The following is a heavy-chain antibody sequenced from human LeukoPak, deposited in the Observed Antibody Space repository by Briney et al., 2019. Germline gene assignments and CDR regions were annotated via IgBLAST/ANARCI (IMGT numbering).Heavy chain of an antibody. Sequence: SQTLSLTCAISGDSFSSNSVTWHWIRQSPSRGLEWLVRTYYRSTWYNDYAVSVGGRITVNPGTSKNQFSLHLNSVTPEDTAVYYCARRLTQYDCFDPWGQGILVTVSS. CDR1: GDSFSSNSVT. V-gene: IGHV6-1*01. D-gene: IGHD2-2*01. CDR3: ARRLTQYDCFDP. CDR2: TYYRSTWYN. J-gene: IGHJ5*02.